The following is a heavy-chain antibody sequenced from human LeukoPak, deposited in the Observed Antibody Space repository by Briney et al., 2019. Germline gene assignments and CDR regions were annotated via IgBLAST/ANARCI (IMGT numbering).Heavy chain of an antibody. CDR1: GDSVSSNSVA. CDR2: TYYRSKWYN. V-gene: IGHV6-1*01. CDR3: ARSGNRGTDF. Sequence: SQTLSLTCDISGDSVSSNSVAWNWIRQSPSRGLEWLGRTYYRSKWYNDYAVSVKSRITINPDTSKNQFSLQLNSVTPDDTAVYYRARSGNRGTDFWGQGTLVTVSS. D-gene: IGHD3-10*01. J-gene: IGHJ4*02.